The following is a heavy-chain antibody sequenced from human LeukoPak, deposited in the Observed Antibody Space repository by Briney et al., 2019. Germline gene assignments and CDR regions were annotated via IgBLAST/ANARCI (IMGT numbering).Heavy chain of an antibody. V-gene: IGHV1-46*01. D-gene: IGHD3-10*01. J-gene: IGHJ6*02. CDR2: INPSGGST. CDR3: ARAITMVRGVSYYYYGMDV. CDR1: GYTFTSYY. Sequence: ASVKVSCKASGYTFTSYYMHWVRQAPGQGLEWMGIINPSGGSTSYAQKFQGRVTMTRDTSTSTVYMELSSLRSEDTAVHYCARAITMVRGVSYYYYGMDVWGQGTTVTVSS.